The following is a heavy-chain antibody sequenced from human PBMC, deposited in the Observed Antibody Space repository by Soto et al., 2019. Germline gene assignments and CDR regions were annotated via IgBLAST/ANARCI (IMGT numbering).Heavy chain of an antibody. D-gene: IGHD5-12*01. Sequence: ASVKVSCKASGYTFTGYYMHCVRQAPGQGLEWMGWINPNSGGTNYAQKFQGRVTMTRDTSISTAYMELSRLRSDDTAVYYCARGPGYSGYDYDYWGQGTLVTVSS. V-gene: IGHV1-2*02. CDR2: INPNSGGT. J-gene: IGHJ4*02. CDR1: GYTFTGYY. CDR3: ARGPGYSGYDYDY.